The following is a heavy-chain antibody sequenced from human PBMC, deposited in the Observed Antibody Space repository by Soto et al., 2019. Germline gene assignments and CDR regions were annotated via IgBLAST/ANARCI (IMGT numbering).Heavy chain of an antibody. V-gene: IGHV5-51*01. J-gene: IGHJ6*02. CDR2: IYPGDSDT. CDR1: GYSFTSYW. Sequence: PGESLKISCKGSGYSFTSYWIGWVRQMPGKGLEWMGIIYPGDSDTRYSPSFQGQVTISADKSISTAYLQRSSLKASDTAMYYCAREEGQWPLRIGMDVWGQGTTVTVSS. CDR3: AREEGQWPLRIGMDV. D-gene: IGHD6-19*01.